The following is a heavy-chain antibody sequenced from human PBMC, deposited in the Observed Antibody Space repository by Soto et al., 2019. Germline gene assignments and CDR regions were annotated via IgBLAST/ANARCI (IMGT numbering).Heavy chain of an antibody. D-gene: IGHD3-3*01. CDR3: ARHRPLRRITIFGVDPHDY. Sequence: QLQLQESGPGLVKPSETLSLTCTVSGGSISSSSYYWGWIRQPPGKGLEWIGSIYYSGSTYYNPSLKSRVTISVDTSKNQFSLKLSSVTAADTAVYYCARHRPLRRITIFGVDPHDYWGQGTLVTVSS. CDR2: IYYSGST. V-gene: IGHV4-39*01. CDR1: GGSISSSSYY. J-gene: IGHJ4*02.